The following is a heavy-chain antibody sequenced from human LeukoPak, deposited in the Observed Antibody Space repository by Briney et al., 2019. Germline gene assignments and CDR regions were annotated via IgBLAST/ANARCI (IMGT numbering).Heavy chain of an antibody. J-gene: IGHJ4*02. D-gene: IGHD3-10*01. CDR2: IRHDSSDI. CDR1: GSTFSTYS. Sequence: GGSLRLSCAASGSTFSTYSMNWVRQAPGKGLEWISFIRHDSSDIYYADSVKGRFTISRDNAKNSLYLQMNSLRVEDTAVYYCARDWFGGLIWGQGTLVTVSS. CDR3: ARDWFGGLI. V-gene: IGHV3-48*01.